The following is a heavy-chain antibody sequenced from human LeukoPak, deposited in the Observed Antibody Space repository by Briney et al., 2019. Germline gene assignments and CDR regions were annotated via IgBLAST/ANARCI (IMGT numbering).Heavy chain of an antibody. V-gene: IGHV4-39*07. CDR2: IYYSGST. D-gene: IGHD1-1*01. J-gene: IGHJ3*02. CDR3: ARENRYWSDRAFDI. Sequence: TSETLSLTCTVSGGSISSSSYYWGWIRQPPGKGLEWIGSIYYSGSTYHNPSLKSRVTISVDTSKNQFSLKLSSVTAADTAVYYCARENRYWSDRAFDIWGQGTMVTVSS. CDR1: GGSISSSSYY.